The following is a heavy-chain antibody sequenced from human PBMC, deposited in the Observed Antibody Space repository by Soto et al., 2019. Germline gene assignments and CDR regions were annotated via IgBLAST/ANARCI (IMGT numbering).Heavy chain of an antibody. CDR1: GGSFSGYY. CDR3: ARGGGQWLLPYYYYGMDV. D-gene: IGHD6-19*01. Sequence: PSETLSLTCAVYGGSFSGYYCSWIRQPPGKGLEWIGEINHSGSTNYNPYLKRRVTISVDTSKNQFSLKLSSVTAADTAVYYCARGGGQWLLPYYYYGMDVWGQGTTVTVSS. J-gene: IGHJ6*02. CDR2: INHSGST. V-gene: IGHV4-34*01.